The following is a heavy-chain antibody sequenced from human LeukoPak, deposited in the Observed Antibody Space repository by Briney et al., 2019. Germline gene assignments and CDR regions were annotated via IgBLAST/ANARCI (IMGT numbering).Heavy chain of an antibody. Sequence: PSQTLSLTCTVSGGSISSGSYYWSWLRQPAGKGLEWIGRIYTSGSTNYNPSLKSRVTISVDTSKNQFSLKLSSVTAADTAVYYCARDPCSSTSCYIGFDPWGQGTLVTVSS. CDR2: IYTSGST. CDR1: GGSISSGSYY. D-gene: IGHD2-2*02. J-gene: IGHJ5*02. V-gene: IGHV4-61*02. CDR3: ARDPCSSTSCYIGFDP.